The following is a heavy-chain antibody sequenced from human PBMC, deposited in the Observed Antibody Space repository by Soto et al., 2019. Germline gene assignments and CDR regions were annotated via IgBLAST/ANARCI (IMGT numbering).Heavy chain of an antibody. CDR1: GYTLTGYD. V-gene: IGHV1-2*02. CDR2: ISPTSGGS. D-gene: IGHD6-19*01. Sequence: QVQRVQSGAEVKKPGASVKVSCKASGYTLTGYDIHWVRQAPGQGLEWMGWISPTSGGSLHAQKFQGRVTMTRDTSIATAYMELSRLTSDDTAVYYCSRGSGTDYWGQGSLVTVSS. J-gene: IGHJ4*02. CDR3: SRGSGTDY.